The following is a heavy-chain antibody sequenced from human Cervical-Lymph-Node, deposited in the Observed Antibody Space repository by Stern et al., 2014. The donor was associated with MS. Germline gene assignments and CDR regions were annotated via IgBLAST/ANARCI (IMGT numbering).Heavy chain of an antibody. V-gene: IGHV1-69*06. CDR3: ARGGGLVGYFDY. CDR1: GDTFSSYA. D-gene: IGHD1-26*01. J-gene: IGHJ4*02. Sequence: VQLVESRAEVKKPGSSVKVFWKASGDTFSSYAINWVRQVPGQGLEWMRGITPVLGTPSYAQKFQGRVTITADKSTNTAYMELMTLRSEDTAVYYCARGGGLVGYFDYWGQGTLVSVSS. CDR2: ITPVLGTP.